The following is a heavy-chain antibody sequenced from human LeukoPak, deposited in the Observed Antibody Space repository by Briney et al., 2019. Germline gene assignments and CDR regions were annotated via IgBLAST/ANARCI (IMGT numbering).Heavy chain of an antibody. V-gene: IGHV4-59*01. CDR1: GGSFSGYY. CDR3: ARGVAVAGPYYYYGMDV. CDR2: IYYSGST. J-gene: IGHJ6*02. D-gene: IGHD6-19*01. Sequence: SETLSLTCAVYGGSFSGYYWSWIRQPPGKGLEWIGYIYYSGSTNYNPSLKSRVTISVDTSKNQFSLKLSSVTAADTAVYYCARGVAVAGPYYYYGMDVWGQGTTVTVSS.